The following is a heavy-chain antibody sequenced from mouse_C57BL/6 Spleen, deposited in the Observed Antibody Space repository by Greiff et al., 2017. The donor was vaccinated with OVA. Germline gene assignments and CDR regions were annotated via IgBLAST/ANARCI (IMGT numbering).Heavy chain of an antibody. D-gene: IGHD2-1*01. V-gene: IGHV2-3*01. Sequence: VMLVESGPGLVAPSQSLSITCTVSGFSLTSYGVSWVRQPPGKGLEWLGVIWGDGSTNYHSALISRLSISKDNSKSQVFLKLNSLQTDDTATYYCAKQTSMIYYGNYDWYFDVWGTGTTVTVSS. CDR2: IWGDGST. J-gene: IGHJ1*03. CDR3: AKQTSMIYYGNYDWYFDV. CDR1: GFSLTSYG.